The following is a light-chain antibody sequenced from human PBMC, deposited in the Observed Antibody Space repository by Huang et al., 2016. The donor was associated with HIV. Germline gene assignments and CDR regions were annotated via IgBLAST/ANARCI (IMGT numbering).Light chain of an antibody. CDR2: TAS. Sequence: DIQMTQSPSSLSASVGDKVTITCRASQGIASSLAWYQQKPGKAPTLLIYTASRLQSGVPSTFRGSGSGTDYTLTISSLQPDDFATYYCQQYYSTPWTFGQGTKVEIK. CDR1: QGIASS. CDR3: QQYYSTPWT. J-gene: IGKJ1*01. V-gene: IGKV1-NL1*01.